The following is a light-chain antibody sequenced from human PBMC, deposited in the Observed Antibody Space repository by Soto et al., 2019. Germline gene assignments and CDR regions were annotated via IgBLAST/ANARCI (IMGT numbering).Light chain of an antibody. J-gene: IGKJ1*01. CDR1: QSVSSN. CDR2: SAS. CDR3: QQYNNWPPWT. Sequence: EIVMTQSPATLSVSLGERATLSCRASQSVSSNLAWYQQKPGQAPRLLIYSASTRATGIPARFSGSGPGTEFTLTISSLQSEDFAVYYCQQYNNWPPWTFGQGTKVESK. V-gene: IGKV3-15*01.